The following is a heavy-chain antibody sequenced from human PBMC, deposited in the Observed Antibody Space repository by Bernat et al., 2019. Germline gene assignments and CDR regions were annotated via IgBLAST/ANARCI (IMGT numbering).Heavy chain of an antibody. CDR2: IKSKTYGGTT. V-gene: IGHV3-15*01. J-gene: IGHJ4*02. Sequence: EVQLVESGGGLVTPGGSLRLSCAASGFTFSNAWMSWVRQAPGKGLEWVGRIKSKTYGGTTDYAAPVKGRFTISRDDSKNTLYLQMNSLKTEDTAVYYCTTGGTTIFGVVWDREYYFDYWGQGTLVTVSS. CDR3: TTGGTTIFGVVWDREYYFDY. CDR1: GFTFSNAW. D-gene: IGHD3-3*01.